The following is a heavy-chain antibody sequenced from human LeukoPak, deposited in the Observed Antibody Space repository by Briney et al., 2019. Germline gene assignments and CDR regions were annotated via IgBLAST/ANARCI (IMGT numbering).Heavy chain of an antibody. Sequence: KPSETLSLTCTVSGGSISSSSYYWGWIRQPPGKGLEWIGSIYYSGSTYYNPSLKSRVTISVDTSKNQFSLKLSSVTAADTAVYYCARPTRWFTVDAFDIWGQGTMVTVSS. CDR3: ARPTRWFTVDAFDI. CDR2: IYYSGST. V-gene: IGHV4-39*01. CDR1: GGSISSSSYY. D-gene: IGHD4-23*01. J-gene: IGHJ3*02.